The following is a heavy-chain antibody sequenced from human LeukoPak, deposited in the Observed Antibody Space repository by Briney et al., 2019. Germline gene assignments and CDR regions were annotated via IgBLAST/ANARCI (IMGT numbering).Heavy chain of an antibody. CDR1: GYTFTSYG. Sequence: ASVKVSCKASGYTFTSYGISWVRQAPGQGLEWMGWISAYNGNTNYAQKLQGRVTMTTDTSTSTAYMELSSLRSEDTAVYYCARVAAMAAYYYYYYMDVWGKGTTVTVSS. CDR2: ISAYNGNT. V-gene: IGHV1-18*01. D-gene: IGHD5-24*01. J-gene: IGHJ6*03. CDR3: ARVAAMAAYYYYYYMDV.